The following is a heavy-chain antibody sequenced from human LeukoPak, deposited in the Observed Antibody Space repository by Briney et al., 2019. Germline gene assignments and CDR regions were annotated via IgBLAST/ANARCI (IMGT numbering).Heavy chain of an antibody. CDR2: INPNSGGT. V-gene: IGHV1-2*02. D-gene: IGHD6-13*01. J-gene: IGHJ5*02. CDR1: GYTFTGYY. CDR3: ARSSSSPAHGNWFDP. Sequence: ASVNVSCKASGYTFTGYYIHWVRQAPGQGLEWMGWINPNSGGTNYAQKFQGRVTMTRDTSISTAYMELSRLRSDDTAVYYCARSSSSPAHGNWFDPWGQGTLVTVSS.